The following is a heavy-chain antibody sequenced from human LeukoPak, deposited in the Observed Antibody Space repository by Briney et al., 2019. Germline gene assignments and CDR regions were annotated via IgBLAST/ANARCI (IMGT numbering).Heavy chain of an antibody. V-gene: IGHV4-59*01. J-gene: IGHJ6*03. CDR2: IYYSGST. CDR3: ARVRDYYYMDV. Sequence: PSETLSLTCNVSGGSISSYYWSWIRQPPGKGLEWIGYIYYSGSTDYNPSLRSRVTTSVDTSKNQFSLKLTSVTAADTAVYYCARVRDYYYMDVWGNGTTVTVSS. CDR1: GGSISSYY.